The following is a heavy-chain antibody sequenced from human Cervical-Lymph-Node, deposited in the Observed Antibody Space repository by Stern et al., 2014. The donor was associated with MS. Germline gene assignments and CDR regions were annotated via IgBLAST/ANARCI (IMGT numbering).Heavy chain of an antibody. CDR2: IHFSGTT. Sequence: QVQLQESGPGLVKPSQTLSLTCTVSGGSIRSGDYYWTWIRQHPGKGLEWIGYIHFSGTTYFKPSLRSRLDISVDTSKNQFSLKLSSVTAADTAVYYCARANKAEYNYGMDVWGQGATVTVSS. CDR3: ARANKAEYNYGMDV. V-gene: IGHV4-31*03. J-gene: IGHJ6*02. D-gene: IGHD2-8*01. CDR1: GGSIRSGDYY.